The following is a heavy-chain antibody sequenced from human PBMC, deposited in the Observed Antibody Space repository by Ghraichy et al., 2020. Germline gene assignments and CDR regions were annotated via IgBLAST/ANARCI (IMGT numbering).Heavy chain of an antibody. Sequence: SETLSLTCGVYGGSLSGYYWSWIRQPPWKGLGWIGDISHGGRTNSNPSLKRRLTISLDTSQNQLSLKVTSVTAADTAVYYCARESNSGSYSEWFDPWGQGTLVTVSS. CDR1: GGSLSGYY. D-gene: IGHD1-26*01. CDR2: ISHGGRT. CDR3: ARESNSGSYSEWFDP. J-gene: IGHJ5*02. V-gene: IGHV4-34*01.